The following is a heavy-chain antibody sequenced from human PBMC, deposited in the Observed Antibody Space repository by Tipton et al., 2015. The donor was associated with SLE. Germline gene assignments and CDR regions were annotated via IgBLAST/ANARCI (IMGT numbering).Heavy chain of an antibody. CDR1: GGSISSGGYY. CDR2: IYHSGST. Sequence: TLSLTCTVSGGSISSGGYYWSWIRQPPGKGLEWIGYIYHSGSTYYNPSLKSRVTISVDRSKNQFSLKLSSVTAADTAVYYCARESILMEGWFDPWGQGTLASVA. J-gene: IGHJ5*02. D-gene: IGHD3-3*01. V-gene: IGHV4-30-2*01. CDR3: ARESILMEGWFDP.